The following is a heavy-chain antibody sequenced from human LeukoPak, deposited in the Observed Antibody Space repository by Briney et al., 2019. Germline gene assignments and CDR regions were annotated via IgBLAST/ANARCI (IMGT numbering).Heavy chain of an antibody. V-gene: IGHV1-69*02. CDR1: GGTFSSYT. D-gene: IGHD2-2*01. J-gene: IGHJ5*02. CDR2: IIPILGIA. Sequence: SVKLSCKASGGTFSSYTISWVRQAPGQGLEWMGRIIPILGIANYAQKFQGRVTITADKSPSTAYMELSSLRSEDTDVYYCARVGDIVVVPARAWFDPWGQGTLVTVSS. CDR3: ARVGDIVVVPARAWFDP.